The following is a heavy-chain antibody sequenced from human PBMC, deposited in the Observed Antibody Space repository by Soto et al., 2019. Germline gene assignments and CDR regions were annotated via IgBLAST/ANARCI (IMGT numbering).Heavy chain of an antibody. D-gene: IGHD1-26*01. CDR1: GFTLSYYN. V-gene: IGHV3-48*02. J-gene: IGHJ4*02. CDR2: ISAGSTII. CDR3: ARDRSYSGTYSSPFDS. Sequence: EVQLVESGGGLVQPGGSLRLSCAASGFTLSYYNMNWVRQAPGKGLEWLSYISAGSTIIYYTESVKGRFTISRDNAENSLYLQLNSLRDDDSAVYYCARDRSYSGTYSSPFDSWGQGTLVTVSS.